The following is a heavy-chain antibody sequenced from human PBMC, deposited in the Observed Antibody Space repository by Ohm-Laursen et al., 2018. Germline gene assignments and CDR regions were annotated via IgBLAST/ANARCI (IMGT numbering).Heavy chain of an antibody. CDR1: GLTFSSYW. V-gene: IGHV3-7*01. J-gene: IGHJ4*02. CDR3: ARDGVEEDSSGYVTFDY. CDR2: IKQDGSEK. Sequence: ETLSLTCAASGLTFSSYWMSWVRQAPGKGLEWVANIKQDGSEKYYVDSVKGRFTISRDNAKNSLYLQMNSLRAEDTAVYYCARDGVEEDSSGYVTFDYWGQGTLVTVSS. D-gene: IGHD3-22*01.